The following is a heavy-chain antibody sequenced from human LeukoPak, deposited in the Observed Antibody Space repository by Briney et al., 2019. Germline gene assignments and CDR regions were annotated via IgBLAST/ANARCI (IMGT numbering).Heavy chain of an antibody. J-gene: IGHJ3*02. D-gene: IGHD3-16*02. CDR2: ISSSSSYI. CDR1: GFTFSSYS. Sequence: PGGSLRLSCAASGFTFSSYSMNWVRQAPGKGLEWVSSISSSSSYIYYADSVKGRFTISRDNAKNSLYLQMNSLRAEDTAVYYCARVGMGELSLGAFDIWGQGTMVTVSS. V-gene: IGHV3-21*01. CDR3: ARVGMGELSLGAFDI.